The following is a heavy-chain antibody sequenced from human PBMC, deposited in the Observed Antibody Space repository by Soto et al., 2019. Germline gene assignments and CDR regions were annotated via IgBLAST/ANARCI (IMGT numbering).Heavy chain of an antibody. V-gene: IGHV3-30*18. CDR3: AKPIATTVTSNLFDP. D-gene: IGHD4-17*01. Sequence: FLRLSCAASGFTFSSYGMHWVRQAPGKGLEWVAVISYDGSNKYYADSVKGRFTISRDNSKNTLYLQMNSLRAEDTAVYYCAKPIATTVTSNLFDPWGQGTLVTVSS. J-gene: IGHJ5*02. CDR1: GFTFSSYG. CDR2: ISYDGSNK.